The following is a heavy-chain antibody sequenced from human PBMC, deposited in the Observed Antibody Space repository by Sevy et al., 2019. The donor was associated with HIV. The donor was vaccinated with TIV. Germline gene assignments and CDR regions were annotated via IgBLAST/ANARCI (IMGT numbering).Heavy chain of an antibody. Sequence: GGSLRLSCAASGFIFSSYWMSWVRQAPGKGLEWLATINLDGSETFYVDSVKGRFTISRHNLRKSVYLQMTSLRVEDTAVYYCARLFYGSPDHWGQGTLVTVSS. V-gene: IGHV3-7*01. CDR1: GFIFSSYW. CDR3: ARLFYGSPDH. D-gene: IGHD3-10*01. CDR2: INLDGSET. J-gene: IGHJ4*02.